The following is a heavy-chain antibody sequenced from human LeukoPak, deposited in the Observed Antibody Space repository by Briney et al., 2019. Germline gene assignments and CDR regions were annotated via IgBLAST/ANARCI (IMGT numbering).Heavy chain of an antibody. CDR2: ITHDGST. D-gene: IGHD4-11*01. CDR3: ARETTVTPWGGYYFDY. J-gene: IGHJ4*02. Sequence: SETLSLTCTVSGGSISSGGYYWSWIRQHPGKGLEWIGEITHDGSTNYNPSLKSRVTISVDTAKNQFSLKVSSVTAADTAVYYCARETTVTPWGGYYFDYWGQGTLVTVSS. CDR1: GGSISSGGYY. V-gene: IGHV4-39*07.